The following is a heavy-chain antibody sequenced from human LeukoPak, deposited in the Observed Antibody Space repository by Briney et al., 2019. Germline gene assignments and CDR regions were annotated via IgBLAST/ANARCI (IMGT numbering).Heavy chain of an antibody. J-gene: IGHJ6*02. CDR1: GFTFSSYG. Sequence: PGRSLRLSCAASGFTFSSYGMHWVRQAPGKGLEWVAVISYDGSNKYYADSVKGRFTISRDNSKNTLYLQMNSLRAEDTAVYYCAKDYYYGSGSYYRKGSYYYYGMDVWGQGTTVTVSS. V-gene: IGHV3-30*18. CDR2: ISYDGSNK. D-gene: IGHD3-10*01. CDR3: AKDYYYGSGSYYRKGSYYYYGMDV.